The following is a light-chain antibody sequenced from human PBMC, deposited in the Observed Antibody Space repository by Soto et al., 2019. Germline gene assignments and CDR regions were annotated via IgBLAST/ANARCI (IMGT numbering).Light chain of an antibody. CDR3: PQFNDWPRT. CDR2: DSS. Sequence: EIVLTQSPAVVSVSPGAGATLSCRASQNILSALAWYQQKPGQAPRLLMYDSSNRANGVPARFSASGSGTEFTLTITSLQSEDFAVYYCPQFNDWPRTFGQGTKV. J-gene: IGKJ1*01. CDR1: QNILSA. V-gene: IGKV3-15*01.